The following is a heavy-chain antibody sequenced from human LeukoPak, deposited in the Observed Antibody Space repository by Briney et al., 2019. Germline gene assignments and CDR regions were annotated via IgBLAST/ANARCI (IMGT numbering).Heavy chain of an antibody. Sequence: GGSLRLSCAASGFTFSSYSMNWVRQAPGKGLEWVSYISSSSSTIYYADSVKGRFTISRDNAKNSLYLQMNSLRAEDTAVYYCARDKLRYYDSSGYYFNYWGQGTLVTVS. J-gene: IGHJ4*02. V-gene: IGHV3-48*01. CDR1: GFTFSSYS. D-gene: IGHD3-22*01. CDR3: ARDKLRYYDSSGYYFNY. CDR2: ISSSSSTI.